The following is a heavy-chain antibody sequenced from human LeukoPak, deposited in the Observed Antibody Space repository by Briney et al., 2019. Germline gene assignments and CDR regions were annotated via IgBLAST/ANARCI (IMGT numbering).Heavy chain of an antibody. CDR1: GFTFSNAW. D-gene: IGHD3-10*01. V-gene: IGHV3-15*01. CDR3: TSKPMDYYGSGSLDY. J-gene: IGHJ4*02. Sequence: GGSLRLSCAASGFTFSNAWMSWVRQAPGKGLEWVGRIKSKTDGGTTDYAAPVKGRFTISRDDSKNTLYLQMNSLKTEDTAVYYCTSKPMDYYGSGSLDYWGQGTLATVSS. CDR2: IKSKTDGGTT.